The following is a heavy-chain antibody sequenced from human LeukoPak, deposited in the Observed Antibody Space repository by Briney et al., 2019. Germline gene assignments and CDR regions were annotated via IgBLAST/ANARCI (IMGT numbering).Heavy chain of an antibody. V-gene: IGHV4-31*03. CDR3: ATSTAAGTWLDY. CDR1: GVSISSGGYY. D-gene: IGHD6-13*01. Sequence: DPSETLSLTCTVSGVSISSGGYYWSWIRQHPGKGLEWIGYIYYSGSTYYNPSLKSRVTISVDTSKNQFSLKLSSVTAADTAVYYCATSTAAGTWLDYWGQGTLVTVSS. J-gene: IGHJ4*02. CDR2: IYYSGST.